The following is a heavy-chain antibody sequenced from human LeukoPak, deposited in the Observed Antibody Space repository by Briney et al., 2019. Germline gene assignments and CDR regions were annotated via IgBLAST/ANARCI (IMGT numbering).Heavy chain of an antibody. J-gene: IGHJ1*01. CDR1: GGSFSGYY. CDR2: INHSGST. D-gene: IGHD1-26*01. V-gene: IGHV4-34*01. Sequence: PSETLSLTCAVYGGSFSGYYWSWIRQPPGKGLEWIGEINHSGSTNYNPSLKSRVTISVDTSKNQFSLKLSSVTAADTAVYYCARAPYLVGATSNGYFQHWGQGTLVTVSS. CDR3: ARAPYLVGATSNGYFQH.